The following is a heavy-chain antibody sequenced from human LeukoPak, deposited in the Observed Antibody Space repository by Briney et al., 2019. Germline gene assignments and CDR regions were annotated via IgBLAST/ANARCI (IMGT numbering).Heavy chain of an antibody. Sequence: PSETLSLTCTVSGGSISSYYWSWIRQPPGKGLEWIGYIYYSGSTNYNPSLKSRVTISVDTSKNQFSLKLSSVTAADTAVYYCAREQHRDYGYDYWGQGTLVTVSS. CDR2: IYYSGST. V-gene: IGHV4-59*01. CDR1: GGSISSYY. J-gene: IGHJ4*02. D-gene: IGHD4/OR15-4a*01. CDR3: AREQHRDYGYDY.